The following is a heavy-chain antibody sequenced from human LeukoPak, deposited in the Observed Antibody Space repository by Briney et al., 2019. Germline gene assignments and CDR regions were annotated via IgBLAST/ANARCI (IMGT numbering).Heavy chain of an antibody. V-gene: IGHV4-34*01. J-gene: IGHJ6*03. Sequence: PSETLSLTCAVYGGSFSGYYWGWIRQPPGKGLEWIGSIYYTGSTYYNPSLKSRVTISVDTSKNQFSLKLSSVTAADTAVYYCARLHYGGNYGYYYYYMDVWGKGPAVTISS. CDR3: ARLHYGGNYGYYYYYMDV. CDR1: GGSFSGYY. CDR2: IYYTGST. D-gene: IGHD4-23*01.